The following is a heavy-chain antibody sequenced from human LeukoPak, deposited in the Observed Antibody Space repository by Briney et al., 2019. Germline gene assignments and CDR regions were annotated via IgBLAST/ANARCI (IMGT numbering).Heavy chain of an antibody. CDR1: GYTFTSHY. J-gene: IGHJ5*02. V-gene: IGHV1-46*01. CDR3: ARSNYDILTGYYNDWFDP. D-gene: IGHD3-9*01. Sequence: ASVKVSCKASGYTFTSHYMHWVRQAPGQGLEWMGIINPGGGTTSYAQKFQGRVTMTRDTSTSTVYMELSSLRSEDTAVYYCARSNYDILTGYYNDWFDPWGQGTLVTVSS. CDR2: INPGGGTT.